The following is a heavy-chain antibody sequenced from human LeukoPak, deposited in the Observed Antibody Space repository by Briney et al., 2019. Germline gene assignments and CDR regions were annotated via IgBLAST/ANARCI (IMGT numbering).Heavy chain of an antibody. CDR1: GGSFSGYY. CDR3: ASTRDGYNYGFDY. D-gene: IGHD5-24*01. CDR2: INHSGST. V-gene: IGHV4-34*01. J-gene: IGHJ4*02. Sequence: SETLSLTCAVYGGSFSGYYWSWIRQPPGKGLEWIGEINHSGSTNYNPSLKSRVTISVDTSKNQFSLKLSSVTAADTAVYYCASTRDGYNYGFDYWGQGTPVTVSS.